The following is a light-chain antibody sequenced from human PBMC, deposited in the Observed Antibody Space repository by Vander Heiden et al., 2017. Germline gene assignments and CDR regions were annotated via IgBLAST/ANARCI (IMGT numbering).Light chain of an antibody. V-gene: IGLV2-11*01. CDR1: SRDVGGYDS. Sequence: QSALTQPRSVSWSPAQSVTISCTGTSRDVGGYDSVSWYLQHPGKVPKLMIYDVSKRPSGVPDRFSGSKSGNTASLTISGLRAEDEADYYCCSYAGSYTLLFGGGTRLTVL. J-gene: IGLJ2*01. CDR3: CSYAGSYTLL. CDR2: DVS.